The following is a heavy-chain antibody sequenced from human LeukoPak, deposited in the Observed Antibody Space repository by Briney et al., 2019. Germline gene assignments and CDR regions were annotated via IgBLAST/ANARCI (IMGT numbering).Heavy chain of an antibody. CDR2: ISAYNGNT. CDR3: AFRGYTYGPFDY. J-gene: IGHJ4*02. Sequence: ASVKVSCKASGYTFTSYGINWVRQASGQGLVWMGWISAYNGNTNYAQKFQGRVTMTTDTSTSTAYMELRSLRSDDTAVYYCAFRGYTYGPFDYWGQGTLVTVSS. V-gene: IGHV1-18*01. D-gene: IGHD5-18*01. CDR1: GYTFTSYG.